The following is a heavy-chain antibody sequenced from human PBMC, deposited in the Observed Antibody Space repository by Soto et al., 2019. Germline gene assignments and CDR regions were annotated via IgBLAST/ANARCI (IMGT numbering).Heavy chain of an antibody. CDR3: ARDTSSTSLRAEYFQF. Sequence: SETLSLTCTVSGGSVSSGSYYWGWLRQSPGKGLEWIGSVHHSVTTYYNPSLKGRVTISMDTSKNQFSLRLTSVTAADTAVYYCARDTSSTSLRAEYFQFWGQGTQVTVSS. J-gene: IGHJ1*01. V-gene: IGHV4-39*02. D-gene: IGHD6-13*01. CDR2: VHHSVTT. CDR1: GGSVSSGSYY.